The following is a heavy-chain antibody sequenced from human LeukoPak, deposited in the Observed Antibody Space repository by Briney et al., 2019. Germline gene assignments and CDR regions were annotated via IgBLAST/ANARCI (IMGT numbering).Heavy chain of an antibody. Sequence: SETLSLTCAVYGGSFSGYYWSWIRQPPGKGLEWSGEINHSGSTNYNPSLKSRVTISVDTSKNQFSLKLSSVTAADTAVYYCARRRRSYGSGGYSDYWGQGTLVTVSS. D-gene: IGHD3-10*01. CDR2: INHSGST. CDR3: ARRRRSYGSGGYSDY. J-gene: IGHJ4*02. CDR1: GGSFSGYY. V-gene: IGHV4-34*01.